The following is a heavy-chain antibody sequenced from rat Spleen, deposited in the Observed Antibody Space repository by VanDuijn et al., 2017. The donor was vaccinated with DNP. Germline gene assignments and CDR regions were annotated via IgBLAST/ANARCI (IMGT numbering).Heavy chain of an antibody. CDR2: ISNSVST. J-gene: IGHJ4*01. CDR1: GYSITSNH. Sequence: EVRLQESGPGLVKPSQSLSLTCSVSGYSITSNHWGWTRKFPGNKMEWIGHISNSVSTNSNPSLKSRISITRDTSKNQFFLQLNSVTTEDTATYYCTRGGPYYFDYWGQGTSVTVSS. D-gene: IGHD1-1*01. V-gene: IGHV3-1*01. CDR3: TRGGPYYFDY.